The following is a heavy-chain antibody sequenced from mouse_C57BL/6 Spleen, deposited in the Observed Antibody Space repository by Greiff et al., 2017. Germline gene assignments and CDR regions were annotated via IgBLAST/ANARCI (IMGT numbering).Heavy chain of an antibody. CDR2: INPSTGGT. D-gene: IGHD2-2*01. V-gene: IGHV1-42*01. Sequence: VQLQQSGPELVKPGASVKISCEASGYSFTGYYMNWVKQSPEKSLEWIGEINPSTGGTTYNQKFKAKATLTVDKSSSTAYMQLKSLTSEDSAVYYCARDSTMVREGYFDVWGTGTTVTVSS. CDR3: ARDSTMVREGYFDV. CDR1: GYSFTGYY. J-gene: IGHJ1*03.